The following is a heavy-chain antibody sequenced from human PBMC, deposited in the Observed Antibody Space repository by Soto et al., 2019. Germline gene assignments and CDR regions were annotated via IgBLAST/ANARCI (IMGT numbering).Heavy chain of an antibody. CDR1: GGSLSSGDYY. D-gene: IGHD2-15*01. Sequence: PSETLSLTCTVSGGSLSSGDYYCSWIRQPPGKGLEWIGYIYYSGSTYYSPPLKRRLSISVDTSKNQSSLKLSYVTAADTAVYYCAREANPEYCSGNSCYFDYWGQGTRVT. J-gene: IGHJ4*02. CDR2: IYYSGST. CDR3: AREANPEYCSGNSCYFDY. V-gene: IGHV4-30-4*01.